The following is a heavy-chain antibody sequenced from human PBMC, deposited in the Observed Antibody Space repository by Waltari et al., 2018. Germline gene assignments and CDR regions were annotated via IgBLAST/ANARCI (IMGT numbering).Heavy chain of an antibody. CDR2: NSIYSGNT. V-gene: IGHV1-18*04. D-gene: IGHD6-19*01. CDR3: ARQGRAVAASWFAY. Sequence: QVHLVQSGAEMKKPGASVKVSCKTSGYRFTTYDISWVRQAPGQGLEWMGWNSIYSGNTHYEQKFQGRVTITTDTSTSTAYMELRSLNSDDTAVYYCARQGRAVAASWFAYWGQGTLVTVSS. J-gene: IGHJ4*02. CDR1: GYRFTTYD.